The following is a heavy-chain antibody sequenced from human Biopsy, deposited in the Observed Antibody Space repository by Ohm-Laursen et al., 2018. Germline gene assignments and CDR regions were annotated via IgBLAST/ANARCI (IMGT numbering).Heavy chain of an antibody. CDR2: ISHTGYT. V-gene: IGHV4-59*11. CDR3: ARGSNEYGGLYFPH. Sequence: GTLSLTCTVSGGSFTGHYWSRIRQPPGKGLEWIGHISHTGYTSYKSSLKSRVTISLDTSRKHFSLRLTSLAAADTAVYYCARGSNEYGGLYFPHWGQGTLVTVSS. CDR1: GGSFTGHY. J-gene: IGHJ1*01. D-gene: IGHD4-23*01.